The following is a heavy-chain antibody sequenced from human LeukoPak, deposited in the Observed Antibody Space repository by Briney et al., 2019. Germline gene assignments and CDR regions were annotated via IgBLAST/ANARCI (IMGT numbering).Heavy chain of an antibody. CDR2: ILSDGSSS. D-gene: IGHD3-9*01. CDR3: ARDSSVTLSFDY. J-gene: IGHJ4*02. V-gene: IGHV3-74*01. Sequence: GGSLRLSCAASGFTFSSYWMHWVRQAPGKGLVWVSRILSDGSSSTYADSVKGRFTISRDNAKNTLYLQMNSLRAEDTAVYYCARDSSVTLSFDYWGQGTLVTVSS. CDR1: GFTFSSYW.